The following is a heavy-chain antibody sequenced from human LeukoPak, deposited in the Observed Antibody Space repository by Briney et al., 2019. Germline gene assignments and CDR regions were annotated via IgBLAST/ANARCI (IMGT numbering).Heavy chain of an antibody. CDR1: GGSFSGYY. CDR2: INHSGST. V-gene: IGHV4-34*01. Sequence: SETLSLNCAVYGGSFSGYYWSWVRQPPGKGLEWIGEINHSGSTNYNPSLKSRVTISVDTSKNQFSLKLRPVTAADTAVYYCARAGYCSSFSCYLNYWGQGTLVTVSS. CDR3: ARAGYCSSFSCYLNY. D-gene: IGHD2-2*01. J-gene: IGHJ4*02.